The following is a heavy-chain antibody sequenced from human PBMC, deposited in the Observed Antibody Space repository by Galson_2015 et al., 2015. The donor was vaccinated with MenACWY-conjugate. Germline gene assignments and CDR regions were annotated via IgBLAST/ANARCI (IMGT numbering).Heavy chain of an antibody. J-gene: IGHJ4*02. CDR2: TYHRSQTYH. CDR3: TREASYSGWPTFDY. Sequence: CAISGDSVSSNSASWHWIRQSPSRGLEWLGRTYHRSQTYHDYAISLRSRITINADTSKNQVSLQLNSVSPEDTAVYFCTREASYSGWPTFDYWGQGIQVTVSS. V-gene: IGHV6-1*01. CDR1: GDSVSSNSAS. D-gene: IGHD6-19*01.